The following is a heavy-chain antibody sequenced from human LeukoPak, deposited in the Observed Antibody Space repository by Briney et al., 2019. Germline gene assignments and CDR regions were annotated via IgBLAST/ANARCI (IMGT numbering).Heavy chain of an antibody. J-gene: IGHJ4*02. CDR3: ARDLKLANFDY. Sequence: SETLSLTCTVSGGSISSSSYYWGWIRQPPGKGLEWIGSIYYSGSTYYNPSLKSRVTISVDTSKNQFSLKLNSVTAADTAVYYCARDLKLANFDYWGQGTLVTVSS. CDR2: IYYSGST. D-gene: IGHD1-1*01. V-gene: IGHV4-39*02. CDR1: GGSISSSSYY.